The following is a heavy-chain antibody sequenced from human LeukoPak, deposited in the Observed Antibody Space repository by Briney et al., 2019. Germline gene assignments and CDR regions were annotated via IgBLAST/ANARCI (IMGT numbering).Heavy chain of an antibody. CDR3: AREYDSSGYYYVQH. Sequence: SETLSLTCTVSGGSISSSSYYWGWIRQPPGKGLEWSGSIYYSGSTYYNPSLKSRVTISVDTSKNQFSLKLSSVTAADTAVYYCAREYDSSGYYYVQHWGRGTLVTVSS. CDR1: GGSISSSSYY. CDR2: IYYSGST. J-gene: IGHJ1*01. V-gene: IGHV4-39*07. D-gene: IGHD3-22*01.